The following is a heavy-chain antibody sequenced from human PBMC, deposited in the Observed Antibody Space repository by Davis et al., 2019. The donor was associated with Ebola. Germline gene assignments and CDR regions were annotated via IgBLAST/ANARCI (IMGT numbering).Heavy chain of an antibody. CDR3: AKAPPGYYYGMDV. J-gene: IGHJ6*02. D-gene: IGHD3-10*01. V-gene: IGHV3-7*03. Sequence: GESLKISCAASGFTFSSYWMSWVRQAPGKGLEWVANIKQDGSEKYYVDSVKGRFTISRDNAKNSLYLQMNSLRAEDTALYYCAKAPPGYYYGMDVWGQGTTVTVSS. CDR1: GFTFSSYW. CDR2: IKQDGSEK.